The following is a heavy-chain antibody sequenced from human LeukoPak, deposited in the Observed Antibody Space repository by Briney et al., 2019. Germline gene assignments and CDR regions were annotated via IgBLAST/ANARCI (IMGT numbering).Heavy chain of an antibody. CDR3: AVAGVRYYDSSGLYAFDF. CDR1: GGSLSSSSHC. J-gene: IGHJ3*01. CDR2: IFYSGNT. Sequence: LTCTVSGGSLSSSSHCWGWIRQPPGTGLEWIXTIFYSGNTYYNPSLKSRVTISVDTSKNQFSLELDSVTAADTAVYYCAVAGVRYYDSSGLYAFDFWGQGTMVTVSS. V-gene: IGHV4-39*01. D-gene: IGHD3-22*01.